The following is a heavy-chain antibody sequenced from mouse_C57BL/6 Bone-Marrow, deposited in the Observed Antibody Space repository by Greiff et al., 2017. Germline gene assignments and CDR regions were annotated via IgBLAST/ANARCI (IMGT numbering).Heavy chain of an antibody. Sequence: VQLQQSGAELVRPGASVKLSCTASGFNITDDYMHWVKQRPEQGLEWIGWIDPENGDTEYASKFQGKATITADKSSNTAYLQLSSLTSEDTAVYYCTIHSNPYYWGQGTTLTVSS. CDR1: GFNITDDY. CDR3: TIHSNPYY. D-gene: IGHD2-5*01. V-gene: IGHV14-4*01. J-gene: IGHJ2*01. CDR2: IDPENGDT.